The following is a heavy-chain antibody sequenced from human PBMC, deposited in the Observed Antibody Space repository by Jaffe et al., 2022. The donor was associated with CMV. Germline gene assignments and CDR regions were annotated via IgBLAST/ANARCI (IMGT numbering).Heavy chain of an antibody. V-gene: IGHV1-46*01. CDR3: ARGLIAAAGTSHFDY. CDR2: INPSGGST. J-gene: IGHJ4*02. CDR1: GYTFTSYY. Sequence: QVQLVQSGAEVKKPGASVKVSCKASGYTFTSYYMHWVRQAPGQGLEWMGIINPSGGSTSYAQKFQGRVTMTRDTSTSTVYMELSSLRSEDTAVYYCARGLIAAAGTSHFDYWGQGTLVTVSS. D-gene: IGHD6-13*01.